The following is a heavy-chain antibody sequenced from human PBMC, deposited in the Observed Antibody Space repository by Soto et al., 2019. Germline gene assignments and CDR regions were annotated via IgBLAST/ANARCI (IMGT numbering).Heavy chain of an antibody. CDR3: ARQRIAALRGVGYFDY. CDR1: GGSISSSSYY. V-gene: IGHV4-39*01. CDR2: IYYSGST. Sequence: SETLSLTCTVSGGSISSSSYYWGWIRQPPGKGLEWIGSIYYSGSTYYNPSLKSRVTISVDTSKNQFSLKLSSVTAADTAVYYCARQRIAALRGVGYFDYWGQGTLVTVSS. D-gene: IGHD6-6*01. J-gene: IGHJ4*02.